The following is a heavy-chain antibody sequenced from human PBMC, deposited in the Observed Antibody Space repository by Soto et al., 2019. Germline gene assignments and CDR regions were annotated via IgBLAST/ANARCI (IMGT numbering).Heavy chain of an antibody. CDR1: VGSISSGDYY. CDR3: AVVQGYYYDSSASNGFEP. D-gene: IGHD3-22*01. J-gene: IGHJ5*02. Sequence: SETLSLTCTVPVGSISSGDYYLSWMRKAPGKGPEGIGYLYYGWSSYYNLSLKSRTTISMETAKNHFSLRLSSVTAEDKVVYSCAVVQGYYYDSSASNGFEPCGQGIMVTV. CDR2: LYYGWSS. V-gene: IGHV4-30-4*01.